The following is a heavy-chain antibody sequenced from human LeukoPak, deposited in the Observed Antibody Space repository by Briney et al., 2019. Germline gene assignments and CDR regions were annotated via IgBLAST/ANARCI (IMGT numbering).Heavy chain of an antibody. CDR2: ISAYNGNT. J-gene: IGHJ4*02. CDR3: QAEDGIRYFDWLNPFDY. V-gene: IGHV1-18*04. CDR1: GYTFTSYG. Sequence: GASVKVSCNASGYTFTSYGISWVLQAPGQGLEWMGWISAYNGNTNYAQKLQVRVTMTTDTSTSTAYMELRSLRSDDTAVYFCQAEDGIRYFDWLNPFDYWGQGTLVTVSS. D-gene: IGHD3-9*01.